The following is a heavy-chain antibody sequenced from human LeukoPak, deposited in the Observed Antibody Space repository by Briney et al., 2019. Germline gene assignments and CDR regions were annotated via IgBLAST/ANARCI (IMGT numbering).Heavy chain of an antibody. J-gene: IGHJ3*02. CDR1: GLTFSTSG. Sequence: GGSLRLSCTTSGLTFSTSGFNWVRQAPGKGLEWVSSISSSSSYIYYADSVKVRFTISRDNAKNSLYLQKNSLRAEDTAVYYCASDSSGLKRPEAAFDIWGQGQWSPSLQ. D-gene: IGHD3-22*01. V-gene: IGHV3-21*01. CDR3: ASDSSGLKRPEAAFDI. CDR2: ISSSSSYI.